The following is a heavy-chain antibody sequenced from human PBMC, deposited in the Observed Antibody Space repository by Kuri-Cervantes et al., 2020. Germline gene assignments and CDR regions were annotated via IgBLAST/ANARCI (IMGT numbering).Heavy chain of an antibody. CDR2: IYPGDSDT. D-gene: IGHD2-15*01. V-gene: IGHV5-51*01. Sequence: GGSLRLSCKGSGYSFTTYWIGWVRQMSGKGLEWMGIIYPGDSDTRYSPSFQGQVTISADKSITTAYLQWSSLKASDTAMYYCARQGCSGDTCYLYYGMDVWGQGTTVTVSS. CDR3: ARQGCSGDTCYLYYGMDV. J-gene: IGHJ6*02. CDR1: GYSFTTYW.